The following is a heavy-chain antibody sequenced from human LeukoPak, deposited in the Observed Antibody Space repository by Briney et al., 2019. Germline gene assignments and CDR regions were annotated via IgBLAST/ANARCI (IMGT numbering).Heavy chain of an antibody. J-gene: IGHJ4*02. V-gene: IGHV3-74*01. D-gene: IGHD5-12*01. CDR3: ARDMSGYDRKVAFDY. CDR2: INSDGSST. CDR1: GFTFSSYW. Sequence: PGGSLRLSCAASGFTFSSYWMHWVRQAPGKGLEWVSSINSDGSSTSYADSVKGRFTISRDNAKNTLYLQMNSLRAEDTAVYYCARDMSGYDRKVAFDYWGQGTLVTVSS.